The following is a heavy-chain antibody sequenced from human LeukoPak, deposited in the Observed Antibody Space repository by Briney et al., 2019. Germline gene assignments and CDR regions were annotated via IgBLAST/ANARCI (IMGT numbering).Heavy chain of an antibody. J-gene: IGHJ4*02. V-gene: IGHV7-4-1*02. Sequence: ASVKVSCKASGYTFTSYAMNWVRQAPGQGLEWMGWINTNTGNPTYAQGFTGRFVFSLDTSVSTAYLQISSLKAEDTAVYYCARVVGCGGDCYSGISDYWGQGTLVSVSS. D-gene: IGHD2-21*02. CDR2: INTNTGNP. CDR1: GYTFTSYA. CDR3: ARVVGCGGDCYSGISDY.